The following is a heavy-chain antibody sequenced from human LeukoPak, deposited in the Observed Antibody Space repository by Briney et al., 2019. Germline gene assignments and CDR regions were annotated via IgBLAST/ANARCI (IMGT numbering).Heavy chain of an antibody. Sequence: GGSLRLSCAASGFTFSSYAMSWVRQAPGKGLEWVSSISSSSSYIYYADSVKGRFTISRDNAKNSLYLQMNSLRAEDTAVYYCARVRAAARIDAFDIWGQGTMVTVSS. V-gene: IGHV3-21*01. J-gene: IGHJ3*02. CDR3: ARVRAAARIDAFDI. D-gene: IGHD6-13*01. CDR1: GFTFSSYA. CDR2: ISSSSSYI.